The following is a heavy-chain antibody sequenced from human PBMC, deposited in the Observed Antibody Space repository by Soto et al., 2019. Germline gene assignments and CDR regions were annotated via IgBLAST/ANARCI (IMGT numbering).Heavy chain of an antibody. D-gene: IGHD3-10*01. CDR2: IYYSGST. J-gene: IGHJ4*02. CDR3: ARETYGSGSYYPDY. CDR1: GGSISSSSYY. V-gene: IGHV4-39*02. Sequence: SETLSLTCTVSGGSISSSSYYWGWIRQPPGKGLEWIGSIYYSGSTYYNPSLKSRVTISVDTSKNQFSLKLSSVTAADTAVYYCARETYGSGSYYPDYWGQGTLVTVSS.